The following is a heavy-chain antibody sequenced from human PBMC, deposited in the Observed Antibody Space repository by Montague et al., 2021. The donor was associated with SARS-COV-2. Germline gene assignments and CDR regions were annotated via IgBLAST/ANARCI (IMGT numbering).Heavy chain of an antibody. Sequence: SETLSLTCAVYGGSFSDYYWSWIRQPPGKGLEWIGEINHSGSTNXXPSLKSRVTTSGDTSKNQFSLKLTSVTAADTAVYYCARDPRITMIVVVITDIWFDPWGQGTLVTVSS. CDR1: GGSFSDYY. D-gene: IGHD3-22*01. J-gene: IGHJ5*02. CDR3: ARDPRITMIVVVITDIWFDP. CDR2: INHSGST. V-gene: IGHV4-34*01.